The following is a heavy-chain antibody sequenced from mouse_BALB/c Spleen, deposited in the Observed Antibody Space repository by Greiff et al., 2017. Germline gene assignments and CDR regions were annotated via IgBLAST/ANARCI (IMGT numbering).Heavy chain of an antibody. V-gene: IGHV3-8*02. CDR2: ISYSGST. CDR3: ARCGKITTAVFDY. D-gene: IGHD1-2*01. Sequence: EGKLMESGPSLVKPSQTLSLTCSVTGDSITSGYWNWIRKFPGNKLEYMGYISYSGSTYYNPSLKSRISITRDTSKNQYYLQLNSVTTEDTATYYCARCGKITTAVFDYWGQGTTLTVSS. CDR1: GDSITSGY. J-gene: IGHJ2*01.